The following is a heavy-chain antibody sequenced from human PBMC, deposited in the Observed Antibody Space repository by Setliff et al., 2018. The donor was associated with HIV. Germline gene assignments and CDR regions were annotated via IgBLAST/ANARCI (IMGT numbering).Heavy chain of an antibody. J-gene: IGHJ6*03. Sequence: SETLSLTCGVDDGSFSGYSWSWIRQPPGKGLEWIGSIYYSGSTYYNPSLKSRVTISVDTSKNQFSLKLSSVTAADTAVYYCARLSGDRGLYYYYYYMDVWGKGTTVTVSS. V-gene: IGHV4-34*01. CDR3: ARLSGDRGLYYYYYYMDV. CDR1: DGSFSGYS. CDR2: IYYSGST. D-gene: IGHD7-27*01.